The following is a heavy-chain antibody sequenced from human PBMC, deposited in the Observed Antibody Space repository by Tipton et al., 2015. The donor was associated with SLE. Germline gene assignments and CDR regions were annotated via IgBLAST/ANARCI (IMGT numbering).Heavy chain of an antibody. CDR2: IYPGDSDT. J-gene: IGHJ5*02. CDR1: GYSFTTYW. V-gene: IGHV5-51*01. Sequence: QLVQSGAEVKKPGESLKISCKGSGYSFTTYWIGWVRQMPGKGLEWMGIIYPGDSDTRYSPSFQGQVTISADKSISTAYLQWSSLKASDTAMYYCARQSLIIPYSRSFDPWGQGTLVTVSS. CDR3: ARQSLIIPYSRSFDP. D-gene: IGHD6-13*01.